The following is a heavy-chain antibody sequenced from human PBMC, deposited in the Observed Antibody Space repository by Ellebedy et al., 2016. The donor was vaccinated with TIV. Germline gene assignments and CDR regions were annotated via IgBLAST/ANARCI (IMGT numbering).Heavy chain of an antibody. Sequence: AASVKVSCKASGYTFTSYYMHWVRQAPGQGLEWMGIINPSGGSTSYAQKFQGRVTMTEDTSTDTAYMELSSLRSEDTAVYYCATSGSYSWGDYWGQGTLVTVSS. J-gene: IGHJ4*02. CDR3: ATSGSYSWGDY. CDR1: GYTFTSYY. D-gene: IGHD1-26*01. CDR2: INPSGGST. V-gene: IGHV1-46*01.